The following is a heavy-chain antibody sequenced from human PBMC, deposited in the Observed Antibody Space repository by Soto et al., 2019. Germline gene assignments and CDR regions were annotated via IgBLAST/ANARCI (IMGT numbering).Heavy chain of an antibody. CDR1: GFSLTTTGVG. V-gene: IGHV2-5*01. CDR2: IYWNDDK. CDR3: AHRRRGYNPTKYFDF. Sequence: SGPTLVNPTQTLTLTCTFSGFSLTTTGVGVGWLRQPPGKALDWLALIYWNDDKRYSPSLENRLTITKDTSKNQVVLTMTNMDPVDTATYYCAHRRRGYNPTKYFDFWGQGTPVTVSS. D-gene: IGHD5-12*01. J-gene: IGHJ4*02.